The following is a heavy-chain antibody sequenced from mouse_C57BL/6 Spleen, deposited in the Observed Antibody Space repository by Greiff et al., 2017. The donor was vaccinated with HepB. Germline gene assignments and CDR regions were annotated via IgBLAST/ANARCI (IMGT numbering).Heavy chain of an antibody. CDR1: GYTFTSYW. CDR3: ARNYGSSYGHCFDY. V-gene: IGHV1-7*01. J-gene: IGHJ2*01. Sequence: QVQLQQSGAELAKPGASVKLSCKASGYTFTSYWMHWVQQRPGQGLEWIGYINPSSGYTKYNQKFKDKATLTADKYYSTAYMQLSCLTYEDSAVYYCARNYGSSYGHCFDYWGQGTTLTVSS. D-gene: IGHD1-1*01. CDR2: INPSSGYT.